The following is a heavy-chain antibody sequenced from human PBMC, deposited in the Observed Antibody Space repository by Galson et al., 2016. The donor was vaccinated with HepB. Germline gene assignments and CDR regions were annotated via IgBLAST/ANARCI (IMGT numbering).Heavy chain of an antibody. Sequence: SETLSLTCTVSGGSVSSGSYYWNWIRQPPEKGLEWIGHVYYSGSTNYNPSLKSRVSISIDTSKNQFSLKLSPVTAADTAVYYCAREIIVVPDDTYYYGLDVWGQGTTVTVSS. D-gene: IGHD2-2*01. V-gene: IGHV4-61*01. J-gene: IGHJ6*02. CDR3: AREIIVVPDDTYYYGLDV. CDR2: VYYSGST. CDR1: GGSVSSGSYY.